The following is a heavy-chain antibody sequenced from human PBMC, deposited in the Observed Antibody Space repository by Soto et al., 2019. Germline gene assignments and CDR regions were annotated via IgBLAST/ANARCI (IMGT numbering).Heavy chain of an antibody. Sequence: SETLSLTCTVSGDSISSNYWTWIRQPPGKGLEWIGYVYNSGSTNYNPSLKSRVTISEDTSKSQFSLKVNSMTAADTAVYYCARYRREAVAGYTLDNWGQGILVTVSS. CDR2: VYNSGST. V-gene: IGHV4-59*01. D-gene: IGHD6-13*01. J-gene: IGHJ4*02. CDR1: GDSISSNY. CDR3: ARYRREAVAGYTLDN.